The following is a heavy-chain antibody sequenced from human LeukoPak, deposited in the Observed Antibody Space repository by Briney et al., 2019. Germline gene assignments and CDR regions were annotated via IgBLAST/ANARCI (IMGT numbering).Heavy chain of an antibody. V-gene: IGHV1-69*04. CDR2: IIPILGIA. D-gene: IGHD6-19*01. CDR3: AGETQAVAGRHFDY. J-gene: IGHJ4*02. Sequence: GASVKVSCKASGGTFSSYAISWVRQAPGQGLEWMGRIIPILGIANYAQKFQGRVTITADESTSTAYMELSSLRSEDTAVYYCAGETQAVAGRHFDYWGQGTLVTVSS. CDR1: GGTFSSYA.